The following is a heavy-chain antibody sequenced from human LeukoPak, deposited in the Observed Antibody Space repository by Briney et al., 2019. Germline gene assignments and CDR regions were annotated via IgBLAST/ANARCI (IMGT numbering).Heavy chain of an antibody. CDR1: GFTLSDYW. Sequence: GGSLRHSCAASGFTLSDYWMNWVRQAPGKGLEWVGNMKEEGSEKYCVDCVKGRFTISRDNAKNSLYLQMDSLIVEDTAVYYCARGPNYGSRSDYFDYWGQGTLVTVSS. CDR3: ARGPNYGSRSDYFDY. D-gene: IGHD3-10*01. V-gene: IGHV3-7*03. J-gene: IGHJ4*02. CDR2: MKEEGSEK.